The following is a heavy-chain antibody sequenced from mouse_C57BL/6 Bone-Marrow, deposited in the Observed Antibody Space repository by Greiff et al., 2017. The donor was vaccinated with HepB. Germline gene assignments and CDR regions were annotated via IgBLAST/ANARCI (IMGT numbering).Heavy chain of an antibody. CDR3: ARSYYGSSY. V-gene: IGHV3-6*01. Sequence: DVKLQESGPGLVKPSQSLSLTCSVTGYSITSGYYWNWIRQFPGNKLEWMGYISYDGSNNYNPSLKNRISITRDTSKNQFFLKLNSVTTEDTATYYCARSYYGSSYWGQGTTLTVSS. J-gene: IGHJ2*01. D-gene: IGHD1-1*01. CDR2: ISYDGSN. CDR1: GYSITSGYY.